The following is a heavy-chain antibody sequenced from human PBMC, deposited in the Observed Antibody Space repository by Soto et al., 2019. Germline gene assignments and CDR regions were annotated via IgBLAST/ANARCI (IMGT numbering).Heavy chain of an antibody. V-gene: IGHV3-74*01. J-gene: IGHJ4*02. Sequence: EVQLVESGGGLVQPGGSLRLSCAASGFTFSSYWMHWVRQPPGMGLVGVSRIKSDGSSTDYSDSVKGGITVSRDNAKNTLYLQMESLRAEDTAVYYCARGREYNGYDYWNSWGQGTRVTVSS. CDR2: IKSDGSST. CDR1: GFTFSSYW. D-gene: IGHD5-12*01. CDR3: ARGREYNGYDYWNS.